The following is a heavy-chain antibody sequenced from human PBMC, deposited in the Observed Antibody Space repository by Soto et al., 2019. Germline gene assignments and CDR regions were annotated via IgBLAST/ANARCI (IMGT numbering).Heavy chain of an antibody. V-gene: IGHV2-5*02. CDR3: AHLGGNWNDGAFDI. D-gene: IGHD1-1*01. J-gene: IGHJ3*02. Sequence: QITLKESGPTLVKPTQTLTLTCTFSGFSLSTSGVGVGWIRQPPGKALEWLALIYWDDDKRYSPSLKSRLTITTDTSKNQVVLTMTNLDPVDTATYYCAHLGGNWNDGAFDIWGQGTMVTVSS. CDR2: IYWDDDK. CDR1: GFSLSTSGVG.